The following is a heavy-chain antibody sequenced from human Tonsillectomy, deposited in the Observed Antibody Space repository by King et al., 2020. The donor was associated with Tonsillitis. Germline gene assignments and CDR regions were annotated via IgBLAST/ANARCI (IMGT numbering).Heavy chain of an antibody. V-gene: IGHV4-59*01. D-gene: IGHD1-26*01. CDR2: IYYSGST. J-gene: IGHJ4*02. Sequence: QLQESGPGLVKPSETLSLTCTVSGGSISSYYWSWIRQPPGKGLEWIGYIYYSGSTNYNPSLKSRVTISVDTSKNQFSLKLSSVTAADTAVYYCARESRAREWELLGYFDYWGQGTLVTVSS. CDR1: GGSISSYY. CDR3: ARESRAREWELLGYFDY.